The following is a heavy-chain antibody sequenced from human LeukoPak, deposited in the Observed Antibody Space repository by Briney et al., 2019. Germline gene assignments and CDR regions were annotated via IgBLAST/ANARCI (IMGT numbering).Heavy chain of an antibody. Sequence: SLRLSCAASGFTISSYAMHWVRQAPGKGLEWVAVISYDGSNKYNADFVKGRFTISRDNSKNTLYLQMDSLRTEDTAVYYCVRYEFDYWGQGTLVTVSS. D-gene: IGHD2-8*01. CDR2: ISYDGSNK. J-gene: IGHJ4*02. CDR1: GFTISSYA. V-gene: IGHV3-30-3*01. CDR3: VRYEFDY.